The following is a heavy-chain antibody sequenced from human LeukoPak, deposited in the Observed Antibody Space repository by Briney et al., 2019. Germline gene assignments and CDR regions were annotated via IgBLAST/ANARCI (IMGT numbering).Heavy chain of an antibody. CDR3: ARVPFWSGYYLDY. Sequence: SETLSLTCTVSGGSISSGGYYWSWIRQHPGKGLEWIGYIYYSGSTYYNPSLKSRVTISVDTSKNQFSLKLSSVTAADTAVYYCARVPFWSGYYLDYWGQGTLVTVSS. CDR1: GGSISSGGYY. J-gene: IGHJ4*02. CDR2: IYYSGST. V-gene: IGHV4-31*03. D-gene: IGHD3-3*01.